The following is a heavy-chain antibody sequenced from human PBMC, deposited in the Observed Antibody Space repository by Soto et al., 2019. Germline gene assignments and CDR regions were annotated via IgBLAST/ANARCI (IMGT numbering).Heavy chain of an antibody. CDR3: ARGXGDFSGPDSFDI. CDR2: ISDSGVT. CDR1: GDSIIRSF. Sequence: QVQLQESGPRLVKSSETLSLVCSVSGDSIIRSFWGWIRQSPGKGLQYIGYISDSGVTDYDPSLXXXXXXXXXXXXXXXXXXXXXXXXXXXXXYYCARGXGDFSGPDSFDIWGQGTMVTVSS. J-gene: IGHJ3*02. V-gene: IGHV4-59*01. D-gene: IGHD2-21*01.